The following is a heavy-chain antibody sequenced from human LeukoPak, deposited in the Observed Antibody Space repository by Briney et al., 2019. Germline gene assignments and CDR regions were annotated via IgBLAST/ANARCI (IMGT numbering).Heavy chain of an antibody. CDR1: GFTFSSYA. CDR2: ISSNGGST. J-gene: IGHJ4*02. CDR3: ARVGSEIAVAGTFDY. D-gene: IGHD6-19*01. Sequence: GGSLRLSCAASGFTFSSYAMHWVRQAPGKGLEYVSAISSNGGSTYYANSVKGRFTIPRDNSKNTLYLQMGSLRAEDMAVYYCARVGSEIAVAGTFDYWGQGTLVTVSS. V-gene: IGHV3-64*01.